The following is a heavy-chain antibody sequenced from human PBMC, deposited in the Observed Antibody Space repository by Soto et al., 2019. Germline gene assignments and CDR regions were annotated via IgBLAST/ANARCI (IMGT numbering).Heavy chain of an antibody. D-gene: IGHD6-13*01. V-gene: IGHV4-31*03. CDR1: GGSISSGGYY. J-gene: IGHJ3*02. CDR2: IYYSGST. CDR3: AREVTYSSSWYGFDI. Sequence: QVQLQESGPGLVKPSQTLSLTCTVSGGSISSGGYYWRWIRQHPEKGLEWIGYIYYSGSTFYNPSLKSRVTIAVDTSKNHFSLKLSSVTAADTAVYYCAREVTYSSSWYGFDIWGQGIMVTVSS.